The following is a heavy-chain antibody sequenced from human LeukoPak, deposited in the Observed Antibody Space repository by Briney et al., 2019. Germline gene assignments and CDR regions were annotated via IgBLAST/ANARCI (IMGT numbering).Heavy chain of an antibody. D-gene: IGHD3-9*01. CDR1: GGSISSYY. Sequence: SETLSLTCTVSGGSISSYYWSWIRQPPGKGLEWIGYIYYSGSTNYNPSLKSRVTISVDTSKNQFSLKLSSVTAADTAVYYCARGRNRAFAIFSPYYFDYWGQGTLVTVSS. CDR2: IYYSGST. V-gene: IGHV4-59*01. CDR3: ARGRNRAFAIFSPYYFDY. J-gene: IGHJ4*02.